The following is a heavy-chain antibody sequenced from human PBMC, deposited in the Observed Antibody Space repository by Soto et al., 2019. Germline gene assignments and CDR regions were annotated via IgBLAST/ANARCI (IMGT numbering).Heavy chain of an antibody. CDR3: AKDPYPLGYCVSTSCYYFDY. D-gene: IGHD2-2*01. CDR1: GFTFSGYG. J-gene: IGHJ4*02. V-gene: IGHV3-30*18. CDR2: ISYDGSNK. Sequence: PGGSLRLSCAASGFTFSGYGMHWVRQAPGKGLEWVAVISYDGSNKYYADSVKGRFTISRDNSKNTLYLQMNSLRPEDTAVYYCAKDPYPLGYCVSTSCYYFDYWGQGT.